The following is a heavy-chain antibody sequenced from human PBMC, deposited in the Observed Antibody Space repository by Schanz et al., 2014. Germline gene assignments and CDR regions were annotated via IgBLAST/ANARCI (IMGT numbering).Heavy chain of an antibody. V-gene: IGHV3-23*01. CDR3: ARGGRGGYPGRAFDI. Sequence: EVQLLESGGALEQPGGSLRLSCAASGITFSDYAMSWVRQAPGKGLEWVSTIASGGSHTFYADSVTGRFTISGDNSKNTLFLQMNSLRVEDTAIYYCARGGRGGYPGRAFDIWGQGTMVTASS. J-gene: IGHJ3*02. CDR1: GITFSDYA. D-gene: IGHD5-12*01. CDR2: IASGGSHT.